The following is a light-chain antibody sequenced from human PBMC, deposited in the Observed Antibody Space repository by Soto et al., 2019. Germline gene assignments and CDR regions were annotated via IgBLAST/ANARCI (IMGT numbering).Light chain of an antibody. CDR3: QQYKSYPET. J-gene: IGKJ1*01. Sequence: DIQMTQSPSTLSASVGDRVTITCRASQSISSWLAWYQQKPGKAPKLLIYDASSLESGVPSRFSGSGSGTAFTLTISSLQPDDFATYYCQQYKSYPETFGQGTKVEIK. CDR2: DAS. V-gene: IGKV1-5*01. CDR1: QSISSW.